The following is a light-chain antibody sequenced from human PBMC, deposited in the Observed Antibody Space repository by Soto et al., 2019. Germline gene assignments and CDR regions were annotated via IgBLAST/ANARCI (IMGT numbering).Light chain of an antibody. J-gene: IGLJ2*01. CDR3: SSYTSSSTLYVV. CDR2: DVS. CDR1: SSDVGGYNY. Sequence: QSALTQPASVSGSPGQSITSSCTGTSSDVGGYNYVSWYQQHPGKAPKLMIYDVSNRPSGVSNRFSGSKSGNTASLTISGLQAEDEADYYCSSYTSSSTLYVVFGGGTKVTVL. V-gene: IGLV2-14*01.